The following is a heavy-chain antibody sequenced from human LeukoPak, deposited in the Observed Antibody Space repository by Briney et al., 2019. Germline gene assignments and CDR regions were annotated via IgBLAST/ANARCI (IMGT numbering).Heavy chain of an antibody. CDR1: GYSISSGYY. J-gene: IGHJ4*02. CDR2: IYHSGST. V-gene: IGHV4-38-2*02. CDR3: AGPSSGWLQSAWAY. D-gene: IGHD5-24*01. Sequence: SETLSLTCSVSGYSISSGYYWGWIRQPPGKGLEWIGSIYHSGSTYYNPSLKSRVTISVDTSKNQFSLKLSSVTAADTAMYYCAGPSSGWLQSAWAYWGQGTLVTVSS.